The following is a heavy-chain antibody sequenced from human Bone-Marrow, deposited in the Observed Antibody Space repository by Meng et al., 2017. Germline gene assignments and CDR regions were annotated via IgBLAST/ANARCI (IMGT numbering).Heavy chain of an antibody. D-gene: IGHD1-1*01. CDR1: GFTFSSYS. V-gene: IGHV3-21*04. J-gene: IGHJ6*02. Sequence: GESLKISCAASGFTFSSYSMNWVRQAPGKGLEWVSSISSSSSYIYYADSVKGRFTISRDNDKNSLYLQMSRLRAEDTAVYYCARDTRTRLEVQGMDVWGQGTTVTVSS. CDR3: ARDTRTRLEVQGMDV. CDR2: ISSSSSYI.